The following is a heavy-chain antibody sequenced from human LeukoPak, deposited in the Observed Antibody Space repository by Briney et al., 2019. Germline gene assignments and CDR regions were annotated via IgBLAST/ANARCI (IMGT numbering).Heavy chain of an antibody. V-gene: IGHV4-61*02. CDR3: ARVTTGGYYNC. CDR1: GGSISSGSYY. Sequence: SETLSLTCTVSGGSISSGSYYWSWIRQPAGKGLEWIGRIYTSGSTNYNPSLKSRVTISVDTSKNQFSLKLSSVTAADTAVYYCARVTTGGYYNCWGQGTLVTVPS. J-gene: IGHJ4*02. CDR2: IYTSGST. D-gene: IGHD3-22*01.